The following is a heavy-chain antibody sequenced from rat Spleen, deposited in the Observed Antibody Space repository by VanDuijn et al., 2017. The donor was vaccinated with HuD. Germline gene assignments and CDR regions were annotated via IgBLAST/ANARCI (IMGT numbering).Heavy chain of an antibody. V-gene: IGHV5S13*01. Sequence: EVQLVESGGGLVQPGRSLKLSCAASGFTFTNYDMAWVRQAPTKGLEWIASISTGGADTYYRDSVKGRFTISRDDAKNTQSLQMDSLRSEDTATYYCTIAFAYWGQGTLVTVSS. CDR1: GFTFTNYD. J-gene: IGHJ3*01. CDR2: ISTGGADT. CDR3: TIAFAY.